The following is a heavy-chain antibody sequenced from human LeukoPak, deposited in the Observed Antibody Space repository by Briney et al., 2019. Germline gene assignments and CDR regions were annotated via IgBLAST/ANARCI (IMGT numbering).Heavy chain of an antibody. V-gene: IGHV1-18*01. J-gene: IGHJ4*02. CDR1: GYTFTSYG. D-gene: IGHD3-9*01. CDR2: ISAYNGNT. CDR3: ARDPLPETYYDILTGYYNQYYFDY. Sequence: ASVKVSCKASGYTFTSYGISWVRQAPGQGLEWMGWISAYNGNTKYAQELQGRVTMTTDTSTSTAYMELRSLRSDDTAVYYCARDPLPETYYDILTGYYNQYYFDYWGQGTLVTVSS.